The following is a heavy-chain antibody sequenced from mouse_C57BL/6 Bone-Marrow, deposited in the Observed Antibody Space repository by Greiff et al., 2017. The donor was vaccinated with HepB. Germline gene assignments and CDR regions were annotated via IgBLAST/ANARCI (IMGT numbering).Heavy chain of an antibody. CDR3: ASPYYGSSSFAY. CDR2: INPSSGYT. J-gene: IGHJ3*01. V-gene: IGHV1-4*01. Sequence: QVHVKQSGAELARPGASVKMSCKASGYTFTSYTMHWVKQRPGQGLEWIGYINPSSGYTKYNQKFKDKATLTADKSSSTAYMQLSSLTSEDSAIYYCASPYYGSSSFAYWGQGTLVTVSA. D-gene: IGHD1-1*01. CDR1: GYTFTSYT.